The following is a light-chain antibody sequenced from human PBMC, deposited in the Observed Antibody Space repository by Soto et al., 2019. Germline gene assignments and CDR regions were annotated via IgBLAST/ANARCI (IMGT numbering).Light chain of an antibody. Sequence: VLTQSPGTLSLSPGERATLSCRASQIVSGNFLAWYQQILGQTPRLLIYGASSRATGIPERISGSGSGTDFTLTINRLEPEDFAVYYCQQYGDSPLTFGGGTKLEIK. J-gene: IGKJ4*01. CDR1: QIVSGNF. CDR3: QQYGDSPLT. CDR2: GAS. V-gene: IGKV3-20*01.